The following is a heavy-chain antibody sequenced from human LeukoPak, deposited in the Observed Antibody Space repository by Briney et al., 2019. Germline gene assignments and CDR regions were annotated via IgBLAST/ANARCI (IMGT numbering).Heavy chain of an antibody. CDR2: IYYSGST. D-gene: IGHD3-3*01. J-gene: IGHJ4*02. CDR1: GGSISSYY. V-gene: IGHV4-59*01. Sequence: PSETLSLTCTLSGGSISSYYWSWIRQPPGKRLEWIGHIYYSGSTNYNPSLKSRVTISVDTSKNQFSMKLSSVTAADTAVYYCASRSSIWSGYQDTLYYFDSWGQGTLVTVSS. CDR3: ASRSSIWSGYQDTLYYFDS.